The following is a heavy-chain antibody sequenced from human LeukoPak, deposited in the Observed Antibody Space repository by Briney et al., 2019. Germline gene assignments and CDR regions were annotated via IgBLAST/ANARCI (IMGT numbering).Heavy chain of an antibody. Sequence: GGSLRLSCAASGFTFSSYGMHWVRQAPGKGLEWVAFIRYDGSNKYYADSVKGRFTISRDNSKNTLYLQMNSLRAEDTAVYYCAKDPGPYYDYPYYFDYWGQGTLVTVSS. D-gene: IGHD3-3*01. CDR2: IRYDGSNK. CDR3: AKDPGPYYDYPYYFDY. J-gene: IGHJ4*02. V-gene: IGHV3-30*02. CDR1: GFTFSSYG.